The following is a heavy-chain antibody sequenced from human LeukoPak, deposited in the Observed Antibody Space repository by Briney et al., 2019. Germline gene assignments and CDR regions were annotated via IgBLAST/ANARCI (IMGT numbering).Heavy chain of an antibody. CDR2: ISSSRSYI. D-gene: IGHD3-9*01. V-gene: IGHV3-21*01. CDR3: ARSCLFCKVDYDILTGYYPAFDY. Sequence: PGGSMRLSCAASGFTFSSYSMNWVRQAPGKGLEWVSSISSSRSYIYYADSVKGRFTISRDNAKNSLYLQMNSLRAEDTAVYYCARSCLFCKVDYDILTGYYPAFDYWGQGTLVTVSS. J-gene: IGHJ4*02. CDR1: GFTFSSYS.